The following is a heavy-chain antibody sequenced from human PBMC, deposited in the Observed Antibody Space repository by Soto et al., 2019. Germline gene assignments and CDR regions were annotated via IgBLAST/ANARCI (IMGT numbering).Heavy chain of an antibody. CDR1: GGSISSYY. J-gene: IGHJ4*02. D-gene: IGHD6-19*01. CDR3: ARAWQYSSGFFDY. V-gene: IGHV4-59*01. Sequence: QVQLQESGPGLVKPSETLSLTCTVSGGSISSYYWSWIRQPPGKGLEWIGYIYYSGGTNYNPSLKSRVTISVDTSKNQFSLKLSSVTAADTAVYYCARAWQYSSGFFDYWGQGTLVTVSS. CDR2: IYYSGGT.